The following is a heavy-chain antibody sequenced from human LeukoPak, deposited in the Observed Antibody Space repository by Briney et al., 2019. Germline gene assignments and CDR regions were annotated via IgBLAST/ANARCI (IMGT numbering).Heavy chain of an antibody. D-gene: IGHD5-12*01. CDR1: GGSIGRSSYY. V-gene: IGHV4-39*07. J-gene: IGHJ5*02. Sequence: SETLSLTCSVSGGSIGRSSYYWGWTRQPPGKGLEWIGSIYYSGGTYYNPSLKSRVTISVDTSRNQFSLKLGSVTAADTAVYYCARGYSGYDFRFDPWGQGTLVTVSS. CDR2: IYYSGGT. CDR3: ARGYSGYDFRFDP.